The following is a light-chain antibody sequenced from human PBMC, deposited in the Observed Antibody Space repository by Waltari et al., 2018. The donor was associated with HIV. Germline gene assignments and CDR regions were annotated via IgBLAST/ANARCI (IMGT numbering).Light chain of an antibody. CDR3: CSYAGSNTLL. Sequence: QSVLTQSASVSGSPGQSITISCNGTNNNVGAYNYVSWYQHRPGKAPKLMIYDVNKRPSAVSNRFSGSKSGATASLTISGLQAEDEADYYCCSYAGSNTLLFGGG. V-gene: IGLV2-23*01. J-gene: IGLJ2*01. CDR2: DVN. CDR1: NNNVGAYNY.